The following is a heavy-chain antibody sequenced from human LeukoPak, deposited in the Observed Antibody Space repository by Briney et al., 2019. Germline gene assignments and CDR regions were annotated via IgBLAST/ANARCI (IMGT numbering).Heavy chain of an antibody. V-gene: IGHV4-59*12. D-gene: IGHD5-12*01. Sequence: SETLSLTCTVSGGSISSYYWSWIRQPPGKGLEWIGYIYYSGSTNYNPSLKSRVTISVDTSKNQFSLQLNSVTPEDTAVYYCAKSGYPEGYVWGKGTTVTVSS. CDR2: IYYSGST. CDR3: AKSGYPEGYV. J-gene: IGHJ6*04. CDR1: GGSISSYY.